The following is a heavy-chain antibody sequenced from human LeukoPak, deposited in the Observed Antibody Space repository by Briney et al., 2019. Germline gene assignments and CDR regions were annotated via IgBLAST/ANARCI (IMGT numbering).Heavy chain of an antibody. D-gene: IGHD2-15*01. V-gene: IGHV5-51*01. CDR1: GYTFATFW. CDR3: ATRGGNGMDV. CDR2: IYPGDSDT. Sequence: GESLKISCKGSGYTFATFWIHWVRQMPGKGLEWMGIIYPGDSDTRYSPSFQGQVTISADKSINTAYLQWSSLKASDTAMYYCATRGGNGMDVWGLGTTVTVSS. J-gene: IGHJ6*02.